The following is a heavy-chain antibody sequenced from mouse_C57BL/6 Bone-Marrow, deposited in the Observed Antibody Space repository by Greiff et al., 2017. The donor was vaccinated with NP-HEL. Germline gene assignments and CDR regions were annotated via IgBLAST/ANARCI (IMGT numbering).Heavy chain of an antibody. V-gene: IGHV14-4*01. J-gene: IGHJ2*01. CDR3: TKFITTVVGGY. D-gene: IGHD1-1*01. Sequence: EVQLQQSGAELVRPGASVKLSCTASGFNITDYYMHWVKQRPEQGLEWIGWIDPENGDTEYASKFQGKATITADTSSNTAYLQLSSLTSEDTAVYYCTKFITTVVGGYWGQGTTLTVSS. CDR2: IDPENGDT. CDR1: GFNITDYY.